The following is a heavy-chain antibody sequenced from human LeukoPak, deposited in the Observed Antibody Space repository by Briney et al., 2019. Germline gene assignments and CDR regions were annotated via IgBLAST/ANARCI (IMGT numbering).Heavy chain of an antibody. J-gene: IGHJ4*02. Sequence: GGTLRLSCAASGFTFSSYGMSWVRQAPGKGLEWVSAISGSGGSTYYVDSVKGRFTISRDNSKNTLYLQMNSLRAEDTAVYYCAKEEDRGYSYGYYYWGQGTLVTVSS. CDR3: AKEEDRGYSYGYYY. V-gene: IGHV3-23*01. CDR2: ISGSGGST. D-gene: IGHD5-18*01. CDR1: GFTFSSYG.